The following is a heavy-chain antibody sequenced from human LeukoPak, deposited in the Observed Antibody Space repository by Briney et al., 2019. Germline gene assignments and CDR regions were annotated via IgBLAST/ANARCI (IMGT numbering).Heavy chain of an antibody. CDR1: GFTFSTYG. J-gene: IGHJ4*02. CDR3: VKDWGNWGYGYYFDH. V-gene: IGHV3-30*18. CDR2: VSYDGSNK. Sequence: GRSLRLSCAASGFTFSTYGMHWVRQAPGKGLEWVAVVSYDGSNKYYADSVKDRFTISRDNSKNTLYLQMNSLRAEDTAVYYCVKDWGNWGYGYYFDHWGQGTLVTVSS. D-gene: IGHD7-27*01.